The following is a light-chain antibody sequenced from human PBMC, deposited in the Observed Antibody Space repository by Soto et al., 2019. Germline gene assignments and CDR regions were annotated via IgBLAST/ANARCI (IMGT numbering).Light chain of an antibody. V-gene: IGLV2-8*01. CDR3: IAHAGSRSGGV. J-gene: IGLJ2*01. CDR1: TSDVGAYDY. CDR2: EVT. Sequence: QSVLTQPPSASGSPGQSVTISCTGTTSDVGAYDYVSWYQQHPGKAPKLIIYEVTKRPSGVPDRFSGSKSGATASLTVSGLQAEDEADYYCIAHAGSRSGGVFGGGTKLTVL.